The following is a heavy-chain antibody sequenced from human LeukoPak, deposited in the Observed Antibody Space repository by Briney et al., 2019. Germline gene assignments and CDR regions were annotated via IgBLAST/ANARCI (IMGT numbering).Heavy chain of an antibody. J-gene: IGHJ6*03. CDR2: INPNSGGT. CDR3: ARDQYSSSGYYMDV. CDR1: GYTFTGYY. V-gene: IGHV1-2*02. Sequence: ASVKVSCKASGYTFTGYYMHWVRQAPGQGLELMGWINPNSGGTNYAQKFQGRVTMTRDTSISTAYMELSRLRSDDTAVYYCARDQYSSSGYYMDVWGKGTTVTVSS. D-gene: IGHD6-6*01.